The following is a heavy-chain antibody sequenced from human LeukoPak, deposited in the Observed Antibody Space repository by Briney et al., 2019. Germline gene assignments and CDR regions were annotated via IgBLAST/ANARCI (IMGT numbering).Heavy chain of an antibody. CDR2: IFHSGST. D-gene: IGHD2-15*01. CDR3: ARTYCAAGTCYDTFDI. CDR1: GGSIGNYY. Sequence: SETLSLTCTVSGGSIGNYYWGWIRQPPGKGLEWIAYIFHSGSTNYNPSPKSRVTISLDTSKNQFSLRMNSVTAADTAVYYCARTYCAAGTCYDTFDIWGQGTLVTVSS. V-gene: IGHV4-59*01. J-gene: IGHJ3*02.